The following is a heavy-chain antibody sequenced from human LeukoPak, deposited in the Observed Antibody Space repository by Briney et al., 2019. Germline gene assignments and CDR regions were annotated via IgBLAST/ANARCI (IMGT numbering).Heavy chain of an antibody. J-gene: IGHJ4*02. CDR3: ARDVNYAFDY. CDR2: ISANSGNT. CDR1: GYSFRRNG. V-gene: IGHV1-18*01. Sequence: ASVKVSCKSSGYSFRRNGISWVRQAPGQGLEWMAWISANSGNTNYAQNFQDRVTLTTDTSTSTAYMELRSLRSDDTAVYYCARDVNYAFDYRGQGTLVTVSS. D-gene: IGHD3-16*01.